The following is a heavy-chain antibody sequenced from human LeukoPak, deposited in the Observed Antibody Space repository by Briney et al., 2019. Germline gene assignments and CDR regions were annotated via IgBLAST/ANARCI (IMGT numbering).Heavy chain of an antibody. J-gene: IGHJ4*02. CDR1: GFTFSDHY. Sequence: GGSLRLSCAASGFTFSDHYMDWVRQAPGKGLEWVGRSRNKANSYTTEYAASVKGRFTISRDDSRDSLYLQMNSLRTEDTAVYYCARDYRIAARRGVDYWGQGTLVTVSS. V-gene: IGHV3-72*01. CDR2: SRNKANSYTT. D-gene: IGHD6-6*01. CDR3: ARDYRIAARRGVDY.